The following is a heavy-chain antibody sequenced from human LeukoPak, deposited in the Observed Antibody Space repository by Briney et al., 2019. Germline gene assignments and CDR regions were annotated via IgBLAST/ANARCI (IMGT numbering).Heavy chain of an antibody. CDR3: AREVGYDSRKYYYYYYMDV. D-gene: IGHD3-22*01. V-gene: IGHV4-39*07. Sequence: SETLSLTCTVSGGSISSSSYYWGWIRQPPGKGLEWIGSIYYSGSTYYNPSLESRVTISVDTSKNQFSLKLSSVTAADTAVYYCAREVGYDSRKYYYYYYMDVWGKGTTVTVSS. CDR2: IYYSGST. CDR1: GGSISSSSYY. J-gene: IGHJ6*03.